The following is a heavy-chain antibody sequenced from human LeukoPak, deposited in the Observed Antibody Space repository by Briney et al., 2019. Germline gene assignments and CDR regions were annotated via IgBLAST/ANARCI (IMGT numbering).Heavy chain of an antibody. V-gene: IGHV3-48*01. Sequence: GGSLRLSCAASEFTFSSYSMNWVRQAPGKGLEWVSYVSSSGSTIYCADSVQGRFTISRDNAKNSLYLQMNSLRAEDTAVYYCARGLLLDPWGQGTLVTVSS. CDR2: VSSSGSTI. CDR3: ARGLLLDP. CDR1: EFTFSSYS. J-gene: IGHJ5*02.